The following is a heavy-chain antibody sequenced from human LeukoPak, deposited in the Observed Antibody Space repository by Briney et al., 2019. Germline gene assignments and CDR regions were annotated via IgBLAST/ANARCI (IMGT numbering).Heavy chain of an antibody. Sequence: PGGSLRLSCAASGFTFSNYCMHWVRQIPGKELVWVSRICPDGTVTNYADSVKGRFTISRDNAKNMVFLQMNSLRADDTAVYYCVRDFRSADYWGQGILVTVSS. V-gene: IGHV3-74*01. CDR1: GFTFSNYC. CDR3: VRDFRSADY. J-gene: IGHJ4*02. CDR2: ICPDGTVT.